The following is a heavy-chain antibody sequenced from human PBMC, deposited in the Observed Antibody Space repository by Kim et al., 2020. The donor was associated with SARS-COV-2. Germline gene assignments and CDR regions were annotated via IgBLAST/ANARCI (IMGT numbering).Heavy chain of an antibody. D-gene: IGHD3-10*01. CDR3: AGGFGEAPEPLPPNY. V-gene: IGHV3-33*01. Sequence: GGSLRLSCAASGFIFRSYAMHWVRQPPGKGLEWVAVIWNDGSNKYYADSVEGRFRISRDNSKNTLYLQMDSLSVEDTAIYYCAGGFGEAPEPLPPNYWGQGTLVSVSS. CDR2: IWNDGSNK. J-gene: IGHJ4*02. CDR1: GFIFRSYA.